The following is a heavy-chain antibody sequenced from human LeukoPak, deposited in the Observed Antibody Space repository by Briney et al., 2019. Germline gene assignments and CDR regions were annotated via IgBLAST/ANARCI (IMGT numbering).Heavy chain of an antibody. J-gene: IGHJ3*02. V-gene: IGHV4-59*01. CDR1: GGSISSYY. CDR2: IYYSGST. D-gene: IGHD3-9*01. Sequence: SETLSLTCTVSGGSISSYYWSWIRQPPGKGLEWIGYIYYSGSTNYNPSLKSRVTISVDTSKNQFSLKLSSVTAADTAVYYCARGEKYYDILTGYTTRPMYAFDIWGQGTMVTVSS. CDR3: ARGEKYYDILTGYTTRPMYAFDI.